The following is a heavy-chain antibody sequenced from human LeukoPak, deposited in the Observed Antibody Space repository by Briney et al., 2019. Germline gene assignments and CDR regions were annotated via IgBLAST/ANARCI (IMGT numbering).Heavy chain of an antibody. CDR3: AKGMHYSGSYCPCLDF. D-gene: IGHD1-26*01. CDR2: ISDTGGNT. CDR1: GFTFNTYG. J-gene: IGHJ4*02. Sequence: GGSLRLSCAASGFTFNTYGMSWVRQAPGKGLERVSAISDTGGNTYYADSVKGRFTISRDNSKNTLYLQMNSLRAEDTALYYCAKGMHYSGSYCPCLDFWGQGTLVTVSS. V-gene: IGHV3-23*01.